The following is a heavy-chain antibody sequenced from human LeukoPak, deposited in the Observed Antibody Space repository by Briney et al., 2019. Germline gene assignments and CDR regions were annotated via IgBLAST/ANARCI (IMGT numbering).Heavy chain of an antibody. V-gene: IGHV4-30-4*01. CDR3: ARDGRWFGDPANAFDI. D-gene: IGHD3-10*01. Sequence: PSETLSLTCTVSGGSISSGDYYWSWIRQPPGKGLEWIGYIYYSGSTYYNPSLKSRVTISIDTSKNQWSLKLSSVTAADTAVYYCARDGRWFGDPANAFDIWGQGTMVTVSS. CDR2: IYYSGST. CDR1: GGSISSGDYY. J-gene: IGHJ3*02.